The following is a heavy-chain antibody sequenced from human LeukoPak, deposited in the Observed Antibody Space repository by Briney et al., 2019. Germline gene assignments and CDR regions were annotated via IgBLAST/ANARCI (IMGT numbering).Heavy chain of an antibody. J-gene: IGHJ6*02. Sequence: GGSLTLSCAASGFTFSSYWMSWVRQAPGKGLEWVANIKQDGSEKYYVDSVKGRFTISRDNAKNSLYLQMNSLRAEDTAVYYCARRYSGSYFLWYYYGMDVWGQGTTVTVSS. CDR2: IKQDGSEK. CDR3: ARRYSGSYFLWYYYGMDV. CDR1: GFTFSSYW. D-gene: IGHD1-26*01. V-gene: IGHV3-7*01.